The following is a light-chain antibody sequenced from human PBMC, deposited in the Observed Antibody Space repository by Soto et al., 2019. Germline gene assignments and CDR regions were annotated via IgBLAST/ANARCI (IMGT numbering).Light chain of an antibody. CDR1: QSVSSK. CDR2: FAS. V-gene: IGKV3-15*01. Sequence: EIVMTQSPATLSVSPGERATLSCRASQSVSSKLAWFQQKPGQAPRLLIYFASTRATDIPARFSGSGSGTEFTLTISSLQSEDFVVYYCQQYNNWPHTFGQGTKLEIK. J-gene: IGKJ2*01. CDR3: QQYNNWPHT.